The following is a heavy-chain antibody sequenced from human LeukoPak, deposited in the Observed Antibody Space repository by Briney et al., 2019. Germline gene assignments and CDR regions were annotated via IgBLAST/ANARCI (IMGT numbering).Heavy chain of an antibody. J-gene: IGHJ4*02. CDR3: VKSGSSGWYVLDY. CDR2: ISYDGSDK. V-gene: IGHV3-30*18. D-gene: IGHD6-19*01. CDR1: GFTFSTYA. Sequence: GGSLRLSCAASGFTFSTYAMHWVRQAPGKGLEWVAVISYDGSDKYYADSVKGRFTISRDNSKNTLYLQMNSLRAEDTAMYYCVKSGSSGWYVLDYWGQGTLVTVSS.